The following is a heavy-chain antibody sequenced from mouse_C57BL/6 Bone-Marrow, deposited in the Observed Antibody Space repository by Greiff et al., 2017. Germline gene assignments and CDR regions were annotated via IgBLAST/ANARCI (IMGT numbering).Heavy chain of an antibody. V-gene: IGHV5-12*01. CDR3: ARHAATTVVAYYAMDY. Sequence: EVHLVESGGGLVQPGGSLKLSCAASGFTFSDYYMYWVRQTPEKRLEWVAYISNGGGSTYYPDTVKGRFTISRDNAKNTLYLQMSRLKSEDTAMYYCARHAATTVVAYYAMDYWGQGTSVTVSS. CDR2: ISNGGGST. D-gene: IGHD1-1*01. J-gene: IGHJ4*01. CDR1: GFTFSDYY.